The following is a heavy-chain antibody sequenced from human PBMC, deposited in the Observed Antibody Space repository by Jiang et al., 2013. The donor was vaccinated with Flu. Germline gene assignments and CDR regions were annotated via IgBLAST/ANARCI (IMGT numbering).Heavy chain of an antibody. D-gene: IGHD2-2*01. CDR2: IYPGDSET. J-gene: IGHJ5*02. CDR3: SKVVVPAATADNWFDP. V-gene: IGHV5-51*01. Sequence: LRISCKGFGYTFSDYWDPAGCARMPGKGLEWMGSIYPGDSETRYSPSFQGQVTISADKSISTAYLQWSSLKASDTAMYYCSKVVVPAATADNWFDPWGQGTLVTVSS. CDR1: GYTFSDYW.